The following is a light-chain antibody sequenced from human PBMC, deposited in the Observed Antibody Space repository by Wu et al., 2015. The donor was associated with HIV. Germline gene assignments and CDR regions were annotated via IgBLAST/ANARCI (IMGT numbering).Light chain of an antibody. Sequence: EIVMTQSPATLSVSPGERATLSCRASQRISSSLAWYQHRPGQAPRLLIYGASTRATGIPARFSGSGSGTEFTLTISSIHSEDFAVYYCQQYNNWVTFGQGTRV. V-gene: IGKV3-15*01. J-gene: IGKJ1*01. CDR2: GAS. CDR3: QQYNNWVT. CDR1: QRISSS.